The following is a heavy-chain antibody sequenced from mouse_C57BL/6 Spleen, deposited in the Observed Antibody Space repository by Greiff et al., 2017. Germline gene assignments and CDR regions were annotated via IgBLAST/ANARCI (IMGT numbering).Heavy chain of an antibody. CDR1: GYTFTNYW. CDR3: AISIYYGYYESYYARDY. CDR2: IHPSDSDT. D-gene: IGHD2-1*01. Sequence: QVQLQQPGAELVKPGASVKVSCKASGYTFTNYWMHWVKQRPGQGLEWIGRIHPSDSDTNYNQKFKGKATLTVDKSSSTAYMQLSSLTSEDSAVYYCAISIYYGYYESYYARDYGGKGTSGTVSS. J-gene: IGHJ4*01. V-gene: IGHV1-74*01.